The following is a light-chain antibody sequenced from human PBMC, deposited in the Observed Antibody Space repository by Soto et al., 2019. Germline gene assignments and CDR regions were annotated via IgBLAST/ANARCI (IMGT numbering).Light chain of an antibody. CDR2: GAS. V-gene: IGKV3-20*01. Sequence: EIVLTQSRATVSFSPGERAALSWRASQSVSSSYLAWYQQKPGQAPRLLIYGASSRATGIPDRFSGSGSGTDFTLTISRLEPEDFAVYYCQQYGSSPWTFGQGTKVDIK. J-gene: IGKJ1*01. CDR1: QSVSSSY. CDR3: QQYGSSPWT.